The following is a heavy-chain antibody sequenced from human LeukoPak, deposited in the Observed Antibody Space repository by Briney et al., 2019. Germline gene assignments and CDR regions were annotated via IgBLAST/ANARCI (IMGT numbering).Heavy chain of an antibody. CDR3: ARRGVEQQLVRNWFDP. Sequence: GESLKISCQGSGYIFTSYWIGWVRQMPGKGLEWMGIIYPGDSDTRYSPSFQGQVTISADKSISTAYLQWSSLKASDTAMYYCARRGVEQQLVRNWFDPWGQGTLVTVSS. D-gene: IGHD6-13*01. J-gene: IGHJ5*02. CDR2: IYPGDSDT. V-gene: IGHV5-51*01. CDR1: GYIFTSYW.